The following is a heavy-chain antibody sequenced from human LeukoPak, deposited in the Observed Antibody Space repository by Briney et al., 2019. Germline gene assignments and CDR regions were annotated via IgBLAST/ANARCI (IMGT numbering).Heavy chain of an antibody. J-gene: IGHJ4*02. CDR1: GGSISSYY. CDR2: IYYSGST. Sequence: SETLSLTYTVSGGSISSYYWSWIRQPPGKGLEWIGYIYYSGSTNYNPSLKSRVTISVDTSKNQFSLKLSSVTAADTAVYYCARHRRFSSVDYFDYWGQGTLVTVSS. D-gene: IGHD2-15*01. CDR3: ARHRRFSSVDYFDY. V-gene: IGHV4-59*08.